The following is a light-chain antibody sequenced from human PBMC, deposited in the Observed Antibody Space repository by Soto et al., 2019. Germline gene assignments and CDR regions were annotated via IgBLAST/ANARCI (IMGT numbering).Light chain of an antibody. CDR3: QQYNSYWT. Sequence: EVVMTQSPATLSVSPGERATLSCRASQSVRSNFAWYQQKPGQAPRLLIYGASTRATGVPSRFSGSGSGTEFTFTISSLQSEDFATYYCQQYNSYWTFGQGTKVDIK. CDR2: GAS. CDR1: QSVRSN. J-gene: IGKJ1*01. V-gene: IGKV3-15*01.